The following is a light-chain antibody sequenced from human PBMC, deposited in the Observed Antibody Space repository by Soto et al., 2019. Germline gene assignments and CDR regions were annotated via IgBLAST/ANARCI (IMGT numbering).Light chain of an antibody. J-gene: IGKJ1*01. Sequence: EIVMTQSPATLSVSPGERATLSCRASQSVNSNLVWYQQKPGQAPRLLIYGASTRATGIPGRFSGSGYGTEVTLTISSLQSEDFAVYYCQQYNNWLWTFGRGTKLYIK. V-gene: IGKV3-15*01. CDR3: QQYNNWLWT. CDR2: GAS. CDR1: QSVNSN.